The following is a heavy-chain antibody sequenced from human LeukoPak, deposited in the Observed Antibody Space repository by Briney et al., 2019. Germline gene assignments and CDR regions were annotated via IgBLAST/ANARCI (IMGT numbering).Heavy chain of an antibody. D-gene: IGHD1-26*01. CDR1: GFTFSDYY. CDR2: ISSRGTSI. CDR3: ARDLIVGSTHRFQH. V-gene: IGHV3-11*04. J-gene: IGHJ1*01. Sequence: GGSLRLSCAASGFTFSDYYMSWIRQAPGKGLEWVSYISSRGTSIHYADSVKGRFTISRDSAKNSLYLQMNSLRAEDTAVYYCARDLIVGSTHRFQHWGQGTLVTVSS.